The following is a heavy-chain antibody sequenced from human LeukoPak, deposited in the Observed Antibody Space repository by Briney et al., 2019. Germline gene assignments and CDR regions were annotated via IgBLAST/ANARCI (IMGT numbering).Heavy chain of an antibody. J-gene: IGHJ6*03. CDR2: IYYSGST. V-gene: IGHV4-59*11. CDR3: ASSGGAFWLGYYYYMDV. Sequence: PSETLSLTCTVSGGSISSHYWSWIRQPPGKGLEWIGYIYYSGSTNYNPSLKSRVTISVDTSKNQFSLKLSSVTAADTAVYYCASSGGAFWLGYYYYMDVWGKGTTVTVSS. CDR1: GGSISSHY. D-gene: IGHD2-15*01.